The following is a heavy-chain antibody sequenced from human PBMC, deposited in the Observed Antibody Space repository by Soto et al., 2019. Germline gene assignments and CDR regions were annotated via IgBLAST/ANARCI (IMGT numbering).Heavy chain of an antibody. CDR1: GGTFSSYT. V-gene: IGHV1-69*08. CDR3: ARDGSMVRGVIITDAFDI. J-gene: IGHJ3*02. Sequence: QVQLVQSGAEVKKPGSSVKVSCKASGGTFSSYTISWVRQAPGQGLEWVGRIIPIRGIANYAKKFQGRVTITADKSTSTAYMELSSLISEHTAVYYCARDGSMVRGVIITDAFDIWGQGTMVTGSS. CDR2: IIPIRGIA. D-gene: IGHD3-10*01.